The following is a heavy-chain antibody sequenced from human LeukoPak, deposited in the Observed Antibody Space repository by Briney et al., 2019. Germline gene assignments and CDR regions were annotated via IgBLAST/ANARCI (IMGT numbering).Heavy chain of an antibody. Sequence: GGSLRLSCAASGCTVSSNDMSWVRQAPGKGLEWVSVIYSGGSTHYADSVKGRFTISRDNSKNTLYLQMNSLRAEDTAVYYCARSKVGALTGLDCWGQGTRVTVSS. CDR2: IYSGGST. CDR3: ARSKVGALTGLDC. V-gene: IGHV3-66*01. D-gene: IGHD1-26*01. CDR1: GCTVSSND. J-gene: IGHJ4*02.